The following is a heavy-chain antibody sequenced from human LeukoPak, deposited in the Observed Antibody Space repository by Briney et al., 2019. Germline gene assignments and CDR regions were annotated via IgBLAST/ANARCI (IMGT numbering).Heavy chain of an antibody. J-gene: IGHJ3*02. CDR2: IRSKAYGGTT. V-gene: IGHV3-49*04. CDR1: GFTFGDYA. Sequence: GGSLRLSCTASGFTFGDYAMSWVRQAPGKGLEWVGFIRSKAYGGTTEYAASVKGRFTISRDDSKSIAYLQMNSLKTEDTAVYYCTREGYGDSHDAFDIWGQGTMVTVSS. CDR3: TREGYGDSHDAFDI. D-gene: IGHD4-17*01.